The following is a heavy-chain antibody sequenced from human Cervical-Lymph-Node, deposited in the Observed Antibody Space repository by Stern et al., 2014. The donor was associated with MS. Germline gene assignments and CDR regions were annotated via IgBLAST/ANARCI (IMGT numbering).Heavy chain of an antibody. J-gene: IGHJ5*02. D-gene: IGHD3-3*01. CDR1: GYSFGHYA. CDR2: ISSNTATP. Sequence: VQLVASGSELKKPGASVKISWKTSGYSFGHYAIVWVRQAPGKSLEWIGWISSNTATPTYAQGVKGRFVFSLDTSVNTSYLQITDLKAEDSGIYYCARAFSITIIFAFDPWGQGTLVPVPS. V-gene: IGHV7-4-1*02. CDR3: ARAFSITIIFAFDP.